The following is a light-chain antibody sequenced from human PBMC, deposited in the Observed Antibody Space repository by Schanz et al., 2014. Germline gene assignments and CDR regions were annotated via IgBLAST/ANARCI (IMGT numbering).Light chain of an antibody. Sequence: SYELTQPPSVSVSPGQTASITCSGDKWGDKYACWYQQKPGQSPVLVIYQDNKRPSGIPERFSGSNSGNTATLTISGTQAMDEADYYCQAWDSSTHYVFGTGTKLTVL. CDR2: QDN. CDR1: KWGDKY. V-gene: IGLV3-1*01. CDR3: QAWDSSTHYV. J-gene: IGLJ1*01.